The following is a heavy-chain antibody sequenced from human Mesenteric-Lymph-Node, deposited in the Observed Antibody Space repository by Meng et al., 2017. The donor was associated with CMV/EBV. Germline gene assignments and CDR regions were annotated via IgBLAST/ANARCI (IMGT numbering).Heavy chain of an antibody. CDR1: GYSFTSYW. D-gene: IGHD3-22*01. J-gene: IGHJ4*02. V-gene: IGHV5-51*01. CDR3: ARQAYDSSGHYYLDY. CDR2: IYPGDSDT. Sequence: GESLKISCKGSGYSFTSYWIGWVRQMPGKGLEWMGIIYPGDSDTRYSPSFQGQVTISADKSISTAYLQWSSLKASDTAMYYCARQAYDSSGHYYLDYWGQGTLVTVSS.